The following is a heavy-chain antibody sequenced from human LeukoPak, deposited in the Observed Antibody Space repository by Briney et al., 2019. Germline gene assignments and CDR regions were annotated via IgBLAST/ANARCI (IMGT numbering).Heavy chain of an antibody. CDR3: VRDDVYYYDSSGYPH. D-gene: IGHD3-22*01. CDR1: GFTFSSYA. CDR2: ISSNGGTT. J-gene: IGHJ1*01. V-gene: IGHV3-64D*06. Sequence: QPGGSLRLSCAASGFTFSSYAMSWVRQAPGKGLEYVSAISSNGGTTYYADSVKGRFFISRDNSKNTLFLQLSSLRPEDTAVYYCVRDDVYYYDSSGYPHWGQGTLVTVSS.